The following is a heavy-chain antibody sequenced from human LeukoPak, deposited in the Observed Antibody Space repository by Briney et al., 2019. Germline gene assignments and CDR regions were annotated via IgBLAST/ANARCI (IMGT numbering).Heavy chain of an antibody. CDR2: VSFDGRTQ. D-gene: IGHD4-17*01. CDR3: AREAYGDYLGY. V-gene: IGHV3-30*04. J-gene: IGHJ4*02. Sequence: GRSLTLSCAGSGFNFDNYALNWVRQAPGKGLKWVAIVSFDGRTQDYADSVKGRFTVSRDNSKNTFSLEMNSLRIEDTAVYYCAREAYGDYLGYWGQGTLVTVSS. CDR1: GFNFDNYA.